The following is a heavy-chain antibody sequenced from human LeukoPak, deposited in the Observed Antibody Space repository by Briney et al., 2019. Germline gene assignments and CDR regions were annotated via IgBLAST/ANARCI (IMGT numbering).Heavy chain of an antibody. V-gene: IGHV3-73*01. CDR1: GFTFSGSA. Sequence: GGSLKLSRAASGFTFSGSAMHWVRQASGKGLEWVGRIRSKANSYATEYAASVKGRFTISRDDSKNTAYLQMNSLKTEDTAVYYCTGGLIAVARSAFDPWGQGTLVTVSS. CDR3: TGGLIAVARSAFDP. J-gene: IGHJ5*02. CDR2: IRSKANSYAT. D-gene: IGHD6-19*01.